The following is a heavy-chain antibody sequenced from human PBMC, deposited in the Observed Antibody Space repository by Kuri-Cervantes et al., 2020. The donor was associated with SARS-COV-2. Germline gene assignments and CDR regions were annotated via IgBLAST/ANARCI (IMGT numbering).Heavy chain of an antibody. CDR1: GFTFSSYA. J-gene: IGHJ4*02. D-gene: IGHD6-19*01. CDR3: VKHSSGWYEDEYFDY. V-gene: IGHV3-30*01. Sequence: GGSLRLSCAASGFTFSSYAMHWVRQAPGKGLEWVAVISYDGSNKYYADSVKGRFTISRDNSKNTLYLQMNSLRAEDTAVYYCVKHSSGWYEDEYFDYWGQGTLVTVSS. CDR2: ISYDGSNK.